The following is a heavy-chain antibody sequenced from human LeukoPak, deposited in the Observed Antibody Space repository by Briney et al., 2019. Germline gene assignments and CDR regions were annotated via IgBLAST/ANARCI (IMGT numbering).Heavy chain of an antibody. D-gene: IGHD3-3*01. CDR1: GGSISSSSYY. Sequence: SETLSLTCTVSGGSISSSSYYWGWIRQPPGKGLEWIGSIYYSESTYYNPSLKSRVTISVDTSKNQFSLKLSSVTAADTAVYYCARDPQLRFLEWPIMGGNAFDIWGQGTMVTVSS. CDR3: ARDPQLRFLEWPIMGGNAFDI. CDR2: IYYSEST. J-gene: IGHJ3*02. V-gene: IGHV4-39*07.